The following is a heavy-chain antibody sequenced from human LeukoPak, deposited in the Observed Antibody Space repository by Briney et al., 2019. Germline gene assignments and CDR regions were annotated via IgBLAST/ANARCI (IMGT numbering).Heavy chain of an antibody. Sequence: PGGSLRLSCVASGLTFGNYGMNWVRQAPGKGPEWVSSIGGSGSTTYYADSVRGRFTISRDNSKNSMYLQMSSLRAEDTAIYYCAEVESSYCRIWGQGTLVT. CDR1: GLTFGNYG. V-gene: IGHV3-23*01. D-gene: IGHD3-10*01. CDR2: IGGSGSTT. J-gene: IGHJ4*02. CDR3: AEVESSYCRI.